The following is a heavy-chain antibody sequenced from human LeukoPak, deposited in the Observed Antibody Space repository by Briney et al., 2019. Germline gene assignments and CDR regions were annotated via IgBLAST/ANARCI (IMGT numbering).Heavy chain of an antibody. CDR1: GYTFTSYG. CDR2: ISAYNGNT. Sequence: GASVKVSCKASGYTFTSYGISWVRQAPGQGLEWMGWISAYNGNTNYAQKLQGRVTMTTDTSTSTAYMELRSLRSDNTAVYYCARRPGSGSCLNWFDPWDQGTLVTVSS. J-gene: IGHJ5*02. D-gene: IGHD3-10*01. V-gene: IGHV1-18*01. CDR3: ARRPGSGSCLNWFDP.